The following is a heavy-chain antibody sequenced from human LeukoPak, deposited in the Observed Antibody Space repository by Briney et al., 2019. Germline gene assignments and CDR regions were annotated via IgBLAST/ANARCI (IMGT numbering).Heavy chain of an antibody. J-gene: IGHJ6*02. V-gene: IGHV4-59*12. CDR3: ACSMSSDWNYYNAMDV. CDR2: VHYSGST. CDR1: SGATSNYY. Sequence: SETPSLTCTTSSGATSNYYWNWIRQPPGKGLEWIGYVHYSGSTRFNPSLKSRVTISVDTSNNQFSLKLSSVTAADTAVYYCACSMSSDWNYYNAMDVWGQGTTVTVSS. D-gene: IGHD6-19*01.